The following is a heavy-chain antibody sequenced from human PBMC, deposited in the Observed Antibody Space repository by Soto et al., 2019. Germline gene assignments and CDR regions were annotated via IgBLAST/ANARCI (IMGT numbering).Heavy chain of an antibody. CDR3: ARDQLYYNDISGRPLNAFDV. D-gene: IGHD3-22*01. V-gene: IGHV3-64*01. Sequence: PGGSLRLSCEASGFTFSNVPMHWVRQAPGKGLEYVSAINSNGGSTYYANSVKGRFTISRDNAKNSLYLQMNSLRAEDTAVYYCARDQLYYNDISGRPLNAFDVWGQGTMVTVSS. CDR1: GFTFSNVP. CDR2: INSNGGST. J-gene: IGHJ3*01.